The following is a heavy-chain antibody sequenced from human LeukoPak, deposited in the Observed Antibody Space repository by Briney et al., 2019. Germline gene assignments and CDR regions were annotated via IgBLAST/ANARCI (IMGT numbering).Heavy chain of an antibody. Sequence: PSETLSLTCDVSGGSISSGGYSWTWIRQPPGKGLEWIGYAYYSGRTYYSPSLKSRVTISVDTSKNQFSLKLSSVTAADTAVYYCARESNYVWGSYRYSDAFDIWGQGTMVTVSS. V-gene: IGHV4-30-4*07. CDR3: ARESNYVWGSYRYSDAFDI. J-gene: IGHJ3*02. CDR1: GGSISSGGYS. CDR2: AYYSGRT. D-gene: IGHD3-16*02.